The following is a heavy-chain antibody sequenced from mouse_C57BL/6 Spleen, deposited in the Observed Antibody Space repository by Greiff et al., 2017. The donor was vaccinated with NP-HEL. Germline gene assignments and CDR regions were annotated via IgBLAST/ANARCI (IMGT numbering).Heavy chain of an antibody. Sequence: EVLLQQPGAELVRPGASVKLSCTASGFNIKDDYMHWVKQRPEQGLEWIGWIDPENGDTEYASKFQGKATITADTSSNTAYLQLSSLTSEDTAVYYCTRSYDPLDYWGQGTTLTVSS. CDR3: TRSYDPLDY. J-gene: IGHJ2*01. D-gene: IGHD2-3*01. V-gene: IGHV14-4*01. CDR1: GFNIKDDY. CDR2: IDPENGDT.